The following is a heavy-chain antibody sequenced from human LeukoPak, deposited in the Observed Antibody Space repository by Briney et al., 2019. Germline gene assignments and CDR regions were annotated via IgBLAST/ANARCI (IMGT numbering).Heavy chain of an antibody. V-gene: IGHV5-51*01. CDR3: ARHRTYYDILTGSNYYYMDV. Sequence: GESLKISCKGSGYSFTSYWIGWVRQMPGKGLEWMGIIYPGDSDTRYSPSFQGQVTISADKSISTAYLQWSSLKASDTAMYYCARHRTYYDILTGSNYYYMDVWGKGTTVTVSS. CDR1: GYSFTSYW. J-gene: IGHJ6*03. D-gene: IGHD3-9*01. CDR2: IYPGDSDT.